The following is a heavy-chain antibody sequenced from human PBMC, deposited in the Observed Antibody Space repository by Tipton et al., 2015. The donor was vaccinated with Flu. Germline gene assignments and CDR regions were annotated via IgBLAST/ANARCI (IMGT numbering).Heavy chain of an antibody. D-gene: IGHD1-1*01. V-gene: IGHV4-39*07. CDR1: GDSISTTIYY. Sequence: TLSLTCTVPGDSISTTIYYWGWVRQPPGKGLEWIGSIYYSGTTYYNPSLKSRVTISIDPSKNQFSLDLSSLTAAETAVYYCARDLWNDRRAYYYYGVDVWGQGTSVTVPS. J-gene: IGHJ6*01. CDR3: ARDLWNDRRAYYYYGVDV. CDR2: IYYSGTT.